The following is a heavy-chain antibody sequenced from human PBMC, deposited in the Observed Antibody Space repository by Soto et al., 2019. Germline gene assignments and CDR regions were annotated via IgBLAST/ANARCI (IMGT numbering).Heavy chain of an antibody. D-gene: IGHD1-7*01. Sequence: GGSLRLSFAASGLTFSSYEMTWVRQAPGKGLEWLSYISSSGYTIYYADSVNGRFTISRDNAKNSLYLQMNSLRVEDTAVYYCAGAPNSVTDFWGQGTLVTVSS. V-gene: IGHV3-48*03. CDR2: ISSSGYTI. CDR3: AGAPNSVTDF. CDR1: GLTFSSYE. J-gene: IGHJ4*02.